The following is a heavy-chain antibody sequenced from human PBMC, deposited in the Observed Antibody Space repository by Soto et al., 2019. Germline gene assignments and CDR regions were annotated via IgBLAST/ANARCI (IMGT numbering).Heavy chain of an antibody. V-gene: IGHV1-69*12. CDR3: ARDKERQRLGGNYYYAMDI. D-gene: IGHD5-12*01. Sequence: QVQLVQSEAEVKKPGSSVKVSCKASGGTFNTFAISWVRQAPGQVFEWLGGIIPIFRTPDYAQKFQGRVTIIADESASTAYMELSSLRSEDTAVYYCARDKERQRLGGNYYYAMDIWGQGTTVTVSS. CDR2: IIPIFRTP. J-gene: IGHJ6*02. CDR1: GGTFNTFA.